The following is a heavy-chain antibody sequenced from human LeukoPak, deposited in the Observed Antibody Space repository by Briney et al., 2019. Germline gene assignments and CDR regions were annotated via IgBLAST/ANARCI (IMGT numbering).Heavy chain of an antibody. Sequence: GGSLRLSCAASGFTFSRCAMGWVRQIPGKGLEWVAGIGGSDGKTYYADPVKGRFNISRDNSKNSLYLQLNSLRSDDTAIYYCVKDANYFDSGSYMVPFDSWGQGTLVTVFS. V-gene: IGHV3-23*01. CDR3: VKDANYFDSGSYMVPFDS. D-gene: IGHD3-22*01. J-gene: IGHJ4*02. CDR1: GFTFSRCA. CDR2: IGGSDGKT.